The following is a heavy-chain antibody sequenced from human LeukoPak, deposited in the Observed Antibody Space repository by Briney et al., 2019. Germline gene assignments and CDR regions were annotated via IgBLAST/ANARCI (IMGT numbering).Heavy chain of an antibody. J-gene: IGHJ4*02. D-gene: IGHD6-13*01. CDR2: ISSSSSYT. Sequence: GGSLRLSCSASGFTFSRYAMHWVRQAPGKGLEWVSYISSSSSYTNYADSVKGRFTISRDNAKNSLYLQMNSLRAEDTAVYYCARDAVSLAAAGTSDYWGQGSLVTVSS. CDR1: GFTFSRYA. CDR3: ARDAVSLAAAGTSDY. V-gene: IGHV3-21*05.